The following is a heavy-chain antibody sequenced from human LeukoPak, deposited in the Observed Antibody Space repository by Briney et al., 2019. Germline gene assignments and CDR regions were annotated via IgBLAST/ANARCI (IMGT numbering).Heavy chain of an antibody. J-gene: IGHJ3*02. CDR3: ARASYDILTGYPRAFDI. Sequence: SETLSLTCTVSGGSISSYYWSWIRQPPGKGLEWIGYIYHSGSTNYNPSLKSRVTISVDTSKNQFSLKLSSVTAADTAVYYCARASYDILTGYPRAFDIWGQGTMVTVSS. V-gene: IGHV4-59*01. D-gene: IGHD3-9*01. CDR1: GGSISSYY. CDR2: IYHSGST.